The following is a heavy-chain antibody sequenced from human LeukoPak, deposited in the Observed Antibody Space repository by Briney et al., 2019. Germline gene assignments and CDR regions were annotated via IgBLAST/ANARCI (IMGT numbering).Heavy chain of an antibody. D-gene: IGHD1-26*01. CDR1: GYSISSGHY. J-gene: IGHJ3*02. Sequence: SETLSLTCAVSGYSISSGHYWGWIRQPPGKGLEWIGSIYHSGSTYYNPSLKSRVTISVDTSKNQFSLKLSSVTAADTAVYYCARLTVSVGKDAFDIWGQGTMVTVSS. V-gene: IGHV4-38-2*01. CDR3: ARLTVSVGKDAFDI. CDR2: IYHSGST.